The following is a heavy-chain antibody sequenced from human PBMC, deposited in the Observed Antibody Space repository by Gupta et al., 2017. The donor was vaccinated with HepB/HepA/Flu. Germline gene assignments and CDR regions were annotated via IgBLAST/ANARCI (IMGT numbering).Heavy chain of an antibody. CDR1: GFTFSSYA. CDR3: AKDRTGLRFLEWLPNYYYGMDV. J-gene: IGHJ6*02. CDR2: ISGSGGST. D-gene: IGHD3-3*01. Sequence: EVQLLESGGGLVQPGGSLRLSCAASGFTFSSYAMSWVRQAPGKGLEWVSAISGSGGSTYYADSVKGRFTISRDNSKNTLYLQMNSLRAEDTAVYYCAKDRTGLRFLEWLPNYYYGMDVWGQGTTVTVSS. V-gene: IGHV3-23*01.